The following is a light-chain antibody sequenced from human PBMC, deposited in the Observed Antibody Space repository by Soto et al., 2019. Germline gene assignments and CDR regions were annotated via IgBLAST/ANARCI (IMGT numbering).Light chain of an antibody. Sequence: DIQMTQSPSSLSASVGDRVTITCRASQSISTYLNWYQQNVGKAPKLLIYAASSLQSGVPSRFSGSGSGTDFTLTISNLQPEDFATYYCQQFYGAPPWTFGQGTRVEI. J-gene: IGKJ1*01. V-gene: IGKV1-39*01. CDR1: QSISTY. CDR3: QQFYGAPPWT. CDR2: AAS.